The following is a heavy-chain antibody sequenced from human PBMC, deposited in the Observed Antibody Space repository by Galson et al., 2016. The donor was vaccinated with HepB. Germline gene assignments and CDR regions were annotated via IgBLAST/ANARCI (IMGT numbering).Heavy chain of an antibody. CDR2: ISGSGGGT. Sequence: SLRLSCAASGFIVSGNYMNWVRQAPGQGLEWVSSISGSGGGTYYADTVKGRLTISRDNSKNTLYLQMNSLRAEDTAVDYCAKDRGGYAGVAHWGQGTLLTVSS. J-gene: IGHJ4*02. D-gene: IGHD3-16*01. CDR3: AKDRGGYAGVAH. V-gene: IGHV3-23*01. CDR1: GFIVSGNY.